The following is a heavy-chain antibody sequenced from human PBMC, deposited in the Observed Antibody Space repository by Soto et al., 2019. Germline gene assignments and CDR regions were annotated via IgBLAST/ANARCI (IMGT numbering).Heavy chain of an antibody. Sequence: SETLSLTCTVSGGSISSYYWSWIRQPPGKGLEWIGYIYYSGSTNYNPSLKSRVTISVDTSKNQFSLKLSSVTAADTAVYYFARSRGGPYYYDSSGYYVFDYWGQGTLVTVSS. D-gene: IGHD3-22*01. V-gene: IGHV4-59*01. CDR3: ARSRGGPYYYDSSGYYVFDY. J-gene: IGHJ4*02. CDR2: IYYSGST. CDR1: GGSISSYY.